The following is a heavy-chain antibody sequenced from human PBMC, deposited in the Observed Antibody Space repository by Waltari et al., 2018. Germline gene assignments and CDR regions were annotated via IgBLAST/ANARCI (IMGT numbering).Heavy chain of an antibody. CDR2: IHQSGDT. CDR1: VDSMTTGSW. D-gene: IGHD1-26*01. J-gene: IGHJ4*01. V-gene: IGHV4-4*02. CDR3: ATRDVYSGSPC. Sequence: QVQLRESGPGLVRPSETLSLTCTVYVDSMTTGSWWTWVRQSPGKGLEWIGEIHQSGDTNYNPSLKSRVTLSIDKSRDVFSLQLTSVTAADTAVYYCATRDVYSGSPCWGQGTLVAVSS.